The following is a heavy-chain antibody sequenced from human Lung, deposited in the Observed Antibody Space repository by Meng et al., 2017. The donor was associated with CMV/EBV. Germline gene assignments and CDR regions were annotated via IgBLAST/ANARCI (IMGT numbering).Heavy chain of an antibody. CDR2: IYSGDDST. D-gene: IGHD1-26*01. V-gene: IGHV3-23*03. J-gene: IGHJ6*02. CDR1: GFTFSTFA. Sequence: GGSLRLXXAASGFTFSTFAMSWVRQAPGKGLQWVSVIYSGDDSTYYADSVKGRFTISRDNSKNMLYLQMNSLRAEDSAVYFCAKGKWGGYYYYYGMDVWGPGTTVTVSS. CDR3: AKGKWGGYYYYYGMDV.